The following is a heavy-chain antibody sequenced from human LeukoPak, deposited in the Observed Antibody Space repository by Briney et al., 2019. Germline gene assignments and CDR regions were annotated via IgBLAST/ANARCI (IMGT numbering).Heavy chain of an antibody. CDR3: VGTWVGAQYYFDY. Sequence: SETLSLTCTVSGGSISSYSWSWIRQPPGKGLEWIGYIYYSGSTNYNPSLKSRVTISVDTSKNQFSLKLSSVTAADTAVYYCVGTWVGAQYYFDYWGQGTLVTVSS. CDR1: GGSISSYS. J-gene: IGHJ4*02. D-gene: IGHD1-26*01. V-gene: IGHV4-59*01. CDR2: IYYSGST.